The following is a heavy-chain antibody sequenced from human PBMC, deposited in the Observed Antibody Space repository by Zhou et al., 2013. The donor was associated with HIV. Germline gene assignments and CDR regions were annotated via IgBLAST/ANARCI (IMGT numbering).Heavy chain of an antibody. CDR3: ARGGEAAIVGRRGLDY. CDR2: IIPIFRTA. D-gene: IGHD6-6*01. J-gene: IGHJ4*02. CDR1: GGTFSTYA. V-gene: IGHV1-69*05. Sequence: QVQLVQSGAEVKRPGSSVKVSCKASGGTFSTYAIVWVRQAPGQGLEWVGGIIPIFRTANYAQKFQGRVRITTDESTSTVFMELSTLKSEDTAVYYCARGGEAAIVGRRGLDYWGQGTRSPSPQ.